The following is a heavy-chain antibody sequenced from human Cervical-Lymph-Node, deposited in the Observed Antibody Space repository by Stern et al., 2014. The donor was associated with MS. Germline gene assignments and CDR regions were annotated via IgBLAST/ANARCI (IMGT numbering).Heavy chain of an antibody. CDR3: ARGVTAVTNYVPNWCFDL. V-gene: IGHV4-39*02. CDR2: VYYSGIT. D-gene: IGHD4-11*01. CDR1: GGSITNRDY. J-gene: IGHJ2*01. Sequence: VQLVESGPGLVKPSETLSLTCTVSGGSITNRDYLGWIRQSPGKGLEWIGSVYYSGITYYRPSLRSRATIPIDTSRNQFFLRLTSVTATDTAVYFCARGVTAVTNYVPNWCFDLWGRGTLVTVSS.